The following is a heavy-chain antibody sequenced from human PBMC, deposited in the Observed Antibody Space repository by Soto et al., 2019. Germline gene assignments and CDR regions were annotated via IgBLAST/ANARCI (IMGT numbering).Heavy chain of an antibody. CDR2: MNPKNGNT. D-gene: IGHD6-6*01. CDR1: GYTFTNYN. J-gene: IGHJ5*02. V-gene: IGHV1-8*02. Sequence: QVQLVQSGADVKKPGASVKVSCRASGYTFTNYNINWVRQATGQGLEWMGWMNPKNGNTGHAQKFQGRVTMTRNTAISTAYMELSGLRSDDTAIYYCARGYGSSSWGWFDPWGQGTLVIVSS. CDR3: ARGYGSSSWGWFDP.